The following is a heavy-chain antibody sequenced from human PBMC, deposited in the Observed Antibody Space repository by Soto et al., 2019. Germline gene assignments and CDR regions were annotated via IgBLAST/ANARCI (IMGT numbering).Heavy chain of an antibody. V-gene: IGHV4-61*01. Sequence: QVQLQESGPGLVKPSETLSLTCTVSGGSVSSGSFYWGWIRQPPGKGLEWIGYIYDSGNTNYNPSLKGRVTILVDTSNNQFSRRLSSVTGGDTAMYYCARTYSWGSGRGRSMDVWGQGTTVTGS. CDR2: IYDSGNT. J-gene: IGHJ6*02. D-gene: IGHD3-10*01. CDR1: GGSVSSGSFY. CDR3: ARTYSWGSGRGRSMDV.